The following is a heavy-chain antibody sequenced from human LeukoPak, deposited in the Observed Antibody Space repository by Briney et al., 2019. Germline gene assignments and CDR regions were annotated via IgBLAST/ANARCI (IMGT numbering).Heavy chain of an antibody. Sequence: SETLSLTCAVYGGSFSGYYWSWIRQPPGKGLEWIGEINHSGSTNYNPSLKSRVTISVDTSKNQFSLKLSSVTAADTAVYYCASIAVAGTPPTFDYWGQGTLVTVSS. D-gene: IGHD6-19*01. CDR2: INHSGST. J-gene: IGHJ4*02. V-gene: IGHV4-34*01. CDR3: ASIAVAGTPPTFDY. CDR1: GGSFSGYY.